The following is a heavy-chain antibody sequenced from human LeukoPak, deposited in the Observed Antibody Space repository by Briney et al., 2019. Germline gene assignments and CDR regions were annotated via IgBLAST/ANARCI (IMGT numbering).Heavy chain of an antibody. CDR2: IRGSGGST. CDR1: GFTFSSYA. V-gene: IGHV3-23*01. J-gene: IGHJ4*02. CDR3: AKARGYDSNAYYYFDY. Sequence: GGSLRLSCAASGFTFSSYAMSWVRQAPGKGLEWVSGIRGSGGSTYCAASVKGRFTISRDNSKNTLYLQMNSLRAEDTAVYYCAKARGYDSNAYYYFDYWGQGTLVTVSS. D-gene: IGHD3-22*01.